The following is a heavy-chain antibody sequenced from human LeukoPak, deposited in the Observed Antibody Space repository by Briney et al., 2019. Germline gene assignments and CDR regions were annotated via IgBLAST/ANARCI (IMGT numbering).Heavy chain of an antibody. CDR3: ARGGGIAARPTPYYFDY. Sequence: SETLSLTCTVSGGSISSYYWNWIRQPAGKGLEWIGEINHSGSTNYNPSLKSRVTISVDTSKNQFSLKLSSVTAADTAVYYCARGGGIAARPTPYYFDYWGQGTLVTVSS. V-gene: IGHV4-34*01. CDR2: INHSGST. D-gene: IGHD6-6*01. J-gene: IGHJ4*02. CDR1: GGSISSYY.